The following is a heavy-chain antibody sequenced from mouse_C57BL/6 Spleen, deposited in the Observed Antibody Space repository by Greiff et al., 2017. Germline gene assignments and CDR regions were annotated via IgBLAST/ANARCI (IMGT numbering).Heavy chain of an antibody. CDR2: IYPGDGDT. D-gene: IGHD1-1*01. Sequence: QVQLKQSGPELVKPGASVKISCKASGYAFSSSWMNWVKQRPGKGLEWIGRIYPGDGDTNYNGKFKGKATLTADKSSSTAYMQLSSLTSEDSAVYFCARGGTDGSSYNYFDYWGQGTTLTVSA. V-gene: IGHV1-82*01. CDR3: ARGGTDGSSYNYFDY. J-gene: IGHJ2*01. CDR1: GYAFSSSW.